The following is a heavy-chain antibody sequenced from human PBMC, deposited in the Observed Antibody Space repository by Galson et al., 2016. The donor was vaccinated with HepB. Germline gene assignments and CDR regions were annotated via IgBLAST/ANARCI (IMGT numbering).Heavy chain of an antibody. CDR2: IDPGDSYT. V-gene: IGHV5-10-1*01. CDR3: ARGSMVRGVTHFL. Sequence: QSGAEVKKPGESLRISCKGSGYSFTSYWITWVRQMPGKGLEWMGRIDPGDSYTNYSTSFQGHVTIPADKSISTAYLQWSSLKASDTAMYYCARGSMVRGVTHFLWGQGTLVTVSS. J-gene: IGHJ4*02. D-gene: IGHD3-10*01. CDR1: GYSFTSYW.